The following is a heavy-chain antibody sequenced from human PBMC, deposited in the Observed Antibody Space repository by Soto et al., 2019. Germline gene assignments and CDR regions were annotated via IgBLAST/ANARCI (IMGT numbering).Heavy chain of an antibody. CDR3: ARRYGSAIDY. D-gene: IGHD1-26*01. Sequence: QVQLQESGPGLVKPSETLSLTCTVSGGTISSWYWSWIRQPPGKGLEWMGYIYYSGSTNCNPSLKSRVPISVDTSKNQFSLKLSSVTAADTAGYYCARRYGSAIDYWGQGTLVTVSS. CDR1: GGTISSWY. CDR2: IYYSGST. V-gene: IGHV4-59*08. J-gene: IGHJ4*02.